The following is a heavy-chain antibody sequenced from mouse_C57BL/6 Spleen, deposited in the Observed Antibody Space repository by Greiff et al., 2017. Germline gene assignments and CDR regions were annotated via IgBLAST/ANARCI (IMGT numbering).Heavy chain of an antibody. V-gene: IGHV5-4*03. D-gene: IGHD3-2*02. J-gene: IGHJ4*01. CDR1: GFTFSSYA. Sequence: EVKLMESGGGLVKPGGSLKLSCAASGFTFSSYAMSWVRQTPEKRLEWVATISDGGSYTYYPDNVKGRFTISRDKAKNNLYLQMSHLKSEDTAMYYCAGAQAYYAMDYWGQGTSVTVSS. CDR2: ISDGGSYT. CDR3: AGAQAYYAMDY.